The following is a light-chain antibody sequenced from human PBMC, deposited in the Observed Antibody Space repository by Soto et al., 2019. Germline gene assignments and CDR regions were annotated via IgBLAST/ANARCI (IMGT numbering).Light chain of an antibody. Sequence: QSALTQPPSVSAAPGQKVTISCSGSSSNIGNNYVSWYQQLPGTAPKLLIYENNKRPSGIPDRFSGSKSGTSATLGITGLQTGDEADYYCGTWDSSLRGGVFGTGTKVTVL. CDR2: ENN. CDR1: SSNIGNNY. V-gene: IGLV1-51*02. J-gene: IGLJ1*01. CDR3: GTWDSSLRGGV.